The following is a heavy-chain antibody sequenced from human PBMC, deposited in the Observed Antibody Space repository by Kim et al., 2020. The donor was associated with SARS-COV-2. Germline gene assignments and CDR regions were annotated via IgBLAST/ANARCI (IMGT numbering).Heavy chain of an antibody. V-gene: IGHV3-53*01. Sequence: DSVKGRCTISRDNSKNTLYLQRNSLRAEDTAVYYCARGLLWFGEYYYGMDVWGQGTTVTVSS. D-gene: IGHD3-10*01. J-gene: IGHJ6*02. CDR3: ARGLLWFGEYYYGMDV.